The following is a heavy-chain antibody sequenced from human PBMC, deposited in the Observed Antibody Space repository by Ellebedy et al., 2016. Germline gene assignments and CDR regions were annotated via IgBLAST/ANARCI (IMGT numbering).Heavy chain of an antibody. V-gene: IGHV4-59*12. CDR2: IYYSGST. CDR3: ARVGNFRPRGYYFDY. CDR1: GGSISSYY. Sequence: SETLSLTCTVSGGSISSYYWSWIRQPPGKGLEWIGYIYYSGSTNYNPSLKSRVTISLDTSKNQFSLRLSSVTAADTAVYYCARVGNFRPRGYYFDYWGQGTLVTVSS. J-gene: IGHJ4*02.